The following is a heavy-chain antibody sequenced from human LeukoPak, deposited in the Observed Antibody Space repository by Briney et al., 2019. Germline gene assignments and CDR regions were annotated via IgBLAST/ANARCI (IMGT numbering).Heavy chain of an antibody. CDR2: IYYSGST. Sequence: PSETLSLTCTVSGGSIRSYCWSWIRQPPGKGLEWIGYIYYSGSTNYNPSLKSRVTISVDTSKNQFSLKLSSVTAADTAVYYCARSRYSSSWYASSYYYYYMDVWGKGTTVTISS. D-gene: IGHD6-13*01. CDR1: GGSIRSYC. CDR3: ARSRYSSSWYASSYYYYYMDV. V-gene: IGHV4-59*01. J-gene: IGHJ6*03.